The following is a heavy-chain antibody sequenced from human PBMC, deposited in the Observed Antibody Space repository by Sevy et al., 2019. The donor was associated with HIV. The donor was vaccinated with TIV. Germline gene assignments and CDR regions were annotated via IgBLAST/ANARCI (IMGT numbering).Heavy chain of an antibody. CDR1: GGSFSGYY. Sequence: SETLSLTCAVYGGSFSGYYWSWIHQPPGKGLEWIGEINHSGSTNYNPSLKSRVTISVDTSKNQFSLKLSSVTAADTAVYYCARGGRGDNYGDYGNYFDYWGQGTLVTVSS. CDR3: ARGGRGDNYGDYGNYFDY. D-gene: IGHD4-17*01. CDR2: INHSGST. V-gene: IGHV4-34*01. J-gene: IGHJ4*02.